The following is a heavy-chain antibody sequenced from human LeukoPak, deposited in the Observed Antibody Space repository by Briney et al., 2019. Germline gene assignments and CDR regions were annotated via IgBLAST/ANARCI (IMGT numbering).Heavy chain of an antibody. CDR2: IYYSGST. CDR3: ARQYDSSGYYYFDY. V-gene: IGHV4-59*01. D-gene: IGHD3-22*01. J-gene: IGHJ4*02. CDR1: GCSISSYY. Sequence: SGTLSLTCTASGCSISSYYWSRIRQPPGKGLEWIGYIYYSGSTNYNPSLKSRVTISVDTSKNQCSLKLSSVTAADTAVYYCARQYDSSGYYYFDYWGQGTLVTVSS.